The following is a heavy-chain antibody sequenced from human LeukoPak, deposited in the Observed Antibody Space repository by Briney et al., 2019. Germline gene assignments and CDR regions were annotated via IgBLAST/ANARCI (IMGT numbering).Heavy chain of an antibody. V-gene: IGHV3-7*01. Sequence: GGSLRLSCAASGFTFSSYTMNWVRQAPGKGLEWVANINQDESKKYYVDSVKGRFTISRDNAKNSLYLQMDSLRAEDTAVYYCARDPNILMGANFHSWGQGTLVTVSS. CDR3: ARDPNILMGANFHS. CDR1: GFTFSSYT. J-gene: IGHJ4*02. D-gene: IGHD1-26*01. CDR2: INQDESKK.